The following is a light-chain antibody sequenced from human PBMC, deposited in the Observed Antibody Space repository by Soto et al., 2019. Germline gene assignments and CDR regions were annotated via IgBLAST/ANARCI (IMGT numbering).Light chain of an antibody. CDR1: QSVSSKY. V-gene: IGKV3D-20*02. Sequence: EIVLTQSPRTLSLSPGERATLSCRASQSVSSKYLAWYQQKPGQAPRVLIYGTSIRASGVPERFSGGGSGTDFTLTISSLQSEDFAVYYCQQRSNWPLTFGGGTKVDIK. CDR3: QQRSNWPLT. J-gene: IGKJ4*01. CDR2: GTS.